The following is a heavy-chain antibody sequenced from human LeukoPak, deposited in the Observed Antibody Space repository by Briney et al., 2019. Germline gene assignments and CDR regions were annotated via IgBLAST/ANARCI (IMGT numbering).Heavy chain of an antibody. CDR2: ISSSGSTI. V-gene: IGHV3-11*01. D-gene: IGHD6-19*01. J-gene: IGHJ5*02. CDR1: GFTFSDYY. Sequence: GSLRLSCAASGFTFSDYYMSWIRQAPGKGLEWVSYISSSGSTIYYADSVKGRFTISRDNAKNSLYLQMNSLRAEDTAVYYCARDSLSSGWSAWFDPWGQGTLVTVSP. CDR3: ARDSLSSGWSAWFDP.